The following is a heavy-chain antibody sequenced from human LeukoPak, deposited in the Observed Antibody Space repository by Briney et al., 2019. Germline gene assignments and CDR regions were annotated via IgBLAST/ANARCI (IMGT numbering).Heavy chain of an antibody. CDR1: GFTFSSYW. CDR2: IKQDGSEK. CDR3: ARVARDTIFGVVINYYYYMDV. Sequence: GGSLRLSCAASGFTFSSYWMSWVRQAPGKGLEWVANIKQDGSEKYYVDSVKGRFTISRDNAKNSLYLQMNSLRAEDTAVYYCARVARDTIFGVVINYYYYMDVWGKGITVTVSS. J-gene: IGHJ6*03. V-gene: IGHV3-7*01. D-gene: IGHD3-3*01.